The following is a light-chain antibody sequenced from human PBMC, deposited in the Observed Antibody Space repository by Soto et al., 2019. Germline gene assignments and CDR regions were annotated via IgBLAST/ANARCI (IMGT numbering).Light chain of an antibody. J-gene: IGKJ4*01. CDR2: DAS. V-gene: IGKV1-33*01. CDR1: QDISNY. CDR3: QQYNTLPLT. Sequence: DIQMTQSPSSLSASVGDRVTITCQASQDISNYLNWYQQKPGKAPKLLIYDASNLETGVPSRFSGSGSGTEFTLTISSLQPDDFATYYCQQYNTLPLTFGGGTKVEIK.